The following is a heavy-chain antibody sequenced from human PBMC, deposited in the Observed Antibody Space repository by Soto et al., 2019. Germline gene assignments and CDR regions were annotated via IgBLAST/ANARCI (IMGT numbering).Heavy chain of an antibody. Sequence: QVQLVQSGAEVKKPGASVKVSCKASGYTFTGYHTHWVRQAPGQGLEWMGWINPNSGGTNDAQKFQGRGTITADRSTSTAYMELSSLRSEDTAVYYCARASTLTVHCGSVSCARMDVWGQGTTVTVSS. CDR3: ARASTLTVHCGSVSCARMDV. CDR1: GYTFTGYH. D-gene: IGHD2-2*01. CDR2: INPNSGGT. V-gene: IGHV1-2*02. J-gene: IGHJ6*02.